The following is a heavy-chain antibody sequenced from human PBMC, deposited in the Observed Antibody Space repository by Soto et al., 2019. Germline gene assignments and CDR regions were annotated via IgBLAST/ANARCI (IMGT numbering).Heavy chain of an antibody. CDR3: AKDPIAARRHTPYYYYMDV. CDR2: ISYDGSNK. D-gene: IGHD6-6*01. J-gene: IGHJ6*03. Sequence: PGGSLRLSCAASGFTFSSYGMHWVRQAPGKGLEWVAVISYDGSNKYYADSVKGRFTISRDNSKNTLYLQMNSLRAEDTAVYYCAKDPIAARRHTPYYYYMDVWGKGTTVTVSS. CDR1: GFTFSSYG. V-gene: IGHV3-30*18.